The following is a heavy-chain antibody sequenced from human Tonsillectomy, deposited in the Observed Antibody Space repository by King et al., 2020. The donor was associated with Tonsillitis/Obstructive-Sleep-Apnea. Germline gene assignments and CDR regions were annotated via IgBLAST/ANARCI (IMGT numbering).Heavy chain of an antibody. CDR1: GFTFDDYA. J-gene: IGHJ4*02. D-gene: IGHD2-2*02. Sequence: VQLVESGGGLVQPGRSLRLSCAASGFTFDDYAMHWVRQAPGKGLEWVSGLSWNSGNIGYADSVKGRFTISRDNAKNSLYLQMNSLRAEDTALYYCAKDIIPAAIGEGFDYWGQGTLVTVSS. CDR3: AKDIIPAAIGEGFDY. V-gene: IGHV3-9*01. CDR2: LSWNSGNI.